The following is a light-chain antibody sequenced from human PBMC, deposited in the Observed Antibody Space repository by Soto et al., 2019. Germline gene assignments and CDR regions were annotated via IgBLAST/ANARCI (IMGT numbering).Light chain of an antibody. CDR2: SNN. Sequence: QSVLTQPPSASGTPGQRVTISCSGSSSNIGSNTVNWYQQLPGTAPKLLIYSNNQRPSGVPDRFSGSKSGTSASLAITGLQSEDEADYYCAAWDHSLNGSFGGGTKPTVL. V-gene: IGLV1-44*01. CDR1: SSNIGSNT. CDR3: AAWDHSLNGS. J-gene: IGLJ2*01.